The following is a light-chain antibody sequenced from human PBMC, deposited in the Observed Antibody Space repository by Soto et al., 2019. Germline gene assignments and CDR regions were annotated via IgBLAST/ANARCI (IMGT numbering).Light chain of an antibody. CDR3: SSYTTGSSVYV. V-gene: IGLV2-14*01. J-gene: IGLJ1*01. Sequence: QSVLAQPASVSGSPGQSITISCTGTSSDFGGYIYVSWYQQHPGKAPKLVIYEVSNRPSGVSDRFSGSKSGNTASLTISGLQAEDEADYFCSSYTTGSSVYVFGSGTKVTVL. CDR2: EVS. CDR1: SSDFGGYIY.